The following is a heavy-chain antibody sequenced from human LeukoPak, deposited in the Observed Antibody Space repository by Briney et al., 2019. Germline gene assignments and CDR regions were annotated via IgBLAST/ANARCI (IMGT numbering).Heavy chain of an antibody. CDR2: INHSGST. CDR3: ARRVKLLYVDYYYYMDV. CDR1: GGSFSGYY. D-gene: IGHD2-2*02. Sequence: PSETLSLTCAVYGGSFSGYYWSWIRQPPGKGLEWIGEINHSGSTNYNPSLKSRVTISVDTSKNQFSLKLSSVTAADTAVYYCARRVKLLYVDYYYYMDVWGKGTTVTVSS. J-gene: IGHJ6*03. V-gene: IGHV4-34*01.